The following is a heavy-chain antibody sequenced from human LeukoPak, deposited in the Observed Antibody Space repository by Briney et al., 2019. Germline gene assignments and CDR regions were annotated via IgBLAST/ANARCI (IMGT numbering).Heavy chain of an antibody. J-gene: IGHJ5*02. D-gene: IGHD3-3*01. CDR3: ARITYDFWSGYYMPDDP. CDR2: ISIYNGNT. Sequence: GASVKVSCKASGYTFTNYGISWVRQAPGQGLGWMGWISIYNGNTDYAQKLRGRVTMTTDTSTSTAYMELRSLRSDDTAVYYCARITYDFWSGYYMPDDPWAREPWSPSPQ. V-gene: IGHV1-18*01. CDR1: GYTFTNYG.